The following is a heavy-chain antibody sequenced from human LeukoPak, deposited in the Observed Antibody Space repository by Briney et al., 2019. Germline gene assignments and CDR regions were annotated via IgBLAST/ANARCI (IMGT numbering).Heavy chain of an antibody. D-gene: IGHD6-13*01. CDR1: GFTFSSYA. CDR3: ARASSSLIYYYYYGMDV. J-gene: IGHJ6*02. CDR2: ISYDGSNK. Sequence: GGSLRLSCAASGFTFSSYAMHWVRQAPGKGLEWVAVISYDGSNKYYADSVKGRFTISSDNSKNTLYLQMNSLRAEDTAVYYCARASSSLIYYYYYGMDVWGQGTTVTVSS. V-gene: IGHV3-30-3*01.